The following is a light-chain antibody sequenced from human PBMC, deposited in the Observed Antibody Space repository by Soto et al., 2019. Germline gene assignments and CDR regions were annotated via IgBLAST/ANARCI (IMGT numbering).Light chain of an antibody. J-gene: IGKJ3*01. CDR1: QSIGSW. Sequence: DIQMTQSPSTLSASVGDRVTITCRASQSIGSWLAWYLQKPGKAPELLIYKASNLERGVPTRFSGSGSGTEFTLTIGSLQPDDFAIYYCQQYDTCPFTFGPGTKV. CDR3: QQYDTCPFT. V-gene: IGKV1-5*03. CDR2: KAS.